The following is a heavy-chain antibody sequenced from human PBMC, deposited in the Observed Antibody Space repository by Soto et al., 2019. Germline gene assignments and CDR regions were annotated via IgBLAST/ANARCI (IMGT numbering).Heavy chain of an antibody. J-gene: IGHJ4*02. Sequence: GXXVKVSCKASGYTFTSYAKHWVRHAPGQRLEWMGWINAGNGNTKYSQKFQGRVTITRDTSASTAYMELSSLRSEDTAVYYCARDVVAGKRWFDYWGQGTLVTVSS. V-gene: IGHV1-3*01. D-gene: IGHD2-21*01. CDR1: GYTFTSYA. CDR2: INAGNGNT. CDR3: ARDVVAGKRWFDY.